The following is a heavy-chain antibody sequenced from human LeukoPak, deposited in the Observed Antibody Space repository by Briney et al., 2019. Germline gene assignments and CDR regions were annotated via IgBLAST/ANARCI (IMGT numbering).Heavy chain of an antibody. J-gene: IGHJ6*02. V-gene: IGHV1-46*01. CDR2: INPSGGST. D-gene: IGHD2-15*01. CDR3: AKATGGVVAATGNYGMDV. Sequence: GRSLRLSCAASGYTFTSYYMHWVRQAPGQGLEWMGIINPSGGSTSYAQKFQGRVTMTRDTSTNTVYMELSSLRSEDTAVYYCAKATGGVVAATGNYGMDVWGQGTTVTVPS. CDR1: GYTFTSYY.